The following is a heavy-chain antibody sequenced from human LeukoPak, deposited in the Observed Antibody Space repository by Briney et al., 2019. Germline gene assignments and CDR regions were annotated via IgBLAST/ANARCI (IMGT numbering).Heavy chain of an antibody. J-gene: IGHJ5*02. D-gene: IGHD6-13*01. CDR3: ARDKDSSSWSHNWFDP. CDR2: INAGNGNT. V-gene: IGHV1-3*01. Sequence: ASVKVSCKASGYTFTSYAMHWVRQAPGQRLEWMGWINAGNGNTKYSQKFQGRVTITRDTSASTAYMELCSLRSEDTAVYYCARDKDSSSWSHNWFDPWGQGTLVTVSS. CDR1: GYTFTSYA.